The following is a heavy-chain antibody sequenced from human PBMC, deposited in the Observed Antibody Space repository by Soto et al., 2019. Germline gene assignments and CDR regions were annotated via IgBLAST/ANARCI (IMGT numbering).Heavy chain of an antibody. D-gene: IGHD4-17*01. CDR2: ISAYNGNT. CDR3: ARASVFPSEYYGDDVPGDNWFDP. V-gene: IGHV1-18*01. CDR1: GYTFTIYG. Sequence: ASLKVSCKASGYTFTIYGISWVRQAPGQGLEWMGWISAYNGNTNYAQKLQGRVTMTTDTSTSTAYMELRSLRSDDTAVYYCARASVFPSEYYGDDVPGDNWFDPWGQGTLVTVSS. J-gene: IGHJ5*02.